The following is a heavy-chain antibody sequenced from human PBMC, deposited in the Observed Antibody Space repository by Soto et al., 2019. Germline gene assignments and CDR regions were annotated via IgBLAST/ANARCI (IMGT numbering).Heavy chain of an antibody. CDR1: GGSISSYY. J-gene: IGHJ4*02. Sequence: QVQLQESGPGLVKPSETLSLTCTVSGGSISSYYWSWIRQPPGKGLEWIGDIYYSGSTNYNPSLKSRVTIEVDTSKNQFTLKLSSVTAADTAVYYCARVSSGWYYVDYWGQGTLVTVSS. D-gene: IGHD6-19*01. CDR3: ARVSSGWYYVDY. CDR2: IYYSGST. V-gene: IGHV4-59*08.